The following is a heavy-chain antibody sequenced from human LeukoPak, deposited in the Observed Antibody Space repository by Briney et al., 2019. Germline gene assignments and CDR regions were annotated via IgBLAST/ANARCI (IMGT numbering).Heavy chain of an antibody. Sequence: QTLPCATSGDTYSSDAMNWARQAPAKALESVPHMSTSDDCTHYPASVKGRFTVSRDNSKNTLYLQMNSLRADDTAVYYCAGCSGGSCYSRGKYGVDVWGQGTTVIVSS. J-gene: IGHJ6*02. V-gene: IGHV3-23*01. CDR3: AGCSGGSCYSRGKYGVDV. D-gene: IGHD2-15*01. CDR1: GDTYSSDA. CDR2: MSTSDDCT.